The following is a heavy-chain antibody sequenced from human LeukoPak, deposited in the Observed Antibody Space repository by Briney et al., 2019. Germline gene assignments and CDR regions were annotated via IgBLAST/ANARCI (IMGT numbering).Heavy chain of an antibody. CDR1: GGSISSGDYY. Sequence: SETLSLTCTVSGGSISSGDYYWSWIRQPQGKGLEWIGYIYYSGSTYYNPSLKSRVTISVDTSKNQFSLKLSSVTAADTAVYYCARPARYFGPMDVWGKGTTVTVSS. CDR3: ARPARYFGPMDV. V-gene: IGHV4-30-4*08. J-gene: IGHJ6*03. D-gene: IGHD3-9*01. CDR2: IYYSGST.